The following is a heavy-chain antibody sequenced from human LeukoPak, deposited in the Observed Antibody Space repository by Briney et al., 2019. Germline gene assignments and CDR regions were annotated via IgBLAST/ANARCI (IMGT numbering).Heavy chain of an antibody. V-gene: IGHV3-7*01. J-gene: IGHJ4*02. Sequence: PGGSLRLSCAASGFTFSSYWMSWVRQAPGKGLEWVANINKDGSDKYYVDSVKGRFTISRDNAKNSLYLQMNSLRAEDTAVYYCVKGLRKYSSSWEGVDYWGQGTLVTVSS. CDR1: GFTFSSYW. CDR2: INKDGSDK. CDR3: VKGLRKYSSSWEGVDY. D-gene: IGHD6-13*01.